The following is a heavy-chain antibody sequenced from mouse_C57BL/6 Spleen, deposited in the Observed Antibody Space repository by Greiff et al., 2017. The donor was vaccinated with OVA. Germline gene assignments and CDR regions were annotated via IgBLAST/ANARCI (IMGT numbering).Heavy chain of an antibody. Sequence: EVQLQESGPGLVKPSQSLSLTCSVTGYSITSGYYWNWIRQFPGNKLEWMGSISYDGSNNYNPSLKNRISITRDTSKNQFFLKLNSVTTEDTATYYCAREPITTVVAFDYWGQGTTLTVSS. J-gene: IGHJ2*01. D-gene: IGHD1-1*01. CDR3: AREPITTVVAFDY. CDR2: ISYDGSN. CDR1: GYSITSGYY. V-gene: IGHV3-6*01.